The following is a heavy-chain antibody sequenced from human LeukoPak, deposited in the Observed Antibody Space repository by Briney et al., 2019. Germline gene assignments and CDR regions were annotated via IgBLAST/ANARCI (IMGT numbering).Heavy chain of an antibody. D-gene: IGHD3-22*01. Sequence: PGGSLRLSCAASGFTFSTFGMHWVRQAPGKGLEWVAVISFDGRDRYYSDSVKGRFTISRDNSRDTLYLQMSGLRIEDTAVYYCRAATRYLDYYYDYWGQGTLVTVSS. J-gene: IGHJ4*02. V-gene: IGHV3-30*03. CDR3: RAATRYLDYYYDY. CDR1: GFTFSTFG. CDR2: ISFDGRDR.